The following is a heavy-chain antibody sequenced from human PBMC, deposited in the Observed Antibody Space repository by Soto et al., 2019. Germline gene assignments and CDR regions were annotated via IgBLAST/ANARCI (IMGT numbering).Heavy chain of an antibody. D-gene: IGHD6-19*01. J-gene: IGHJ4*02. V-gene: IGHV3-30-3*01. CDR2: ISYDGSNK. CDR3: ARDRGAEAVAGFDY. CDR1: GFTFSSYA. Sequence: QVQLVESGGGVVQPGRSLRLSCAASGFTFSSYAMHWVRQAPGKGPEWVAVISYDGSNKYYADSVKGRFTISRDNSKNTLYLQMNSLRAEDTAVYYCARDRGAEAVAGFDYWGQGTLVTVSS.